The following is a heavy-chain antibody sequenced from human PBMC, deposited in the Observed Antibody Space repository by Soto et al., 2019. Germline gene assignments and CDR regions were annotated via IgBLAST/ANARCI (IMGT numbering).Heavy chain of an antibody. CDR1: GFTFSSYE. CDR2: ISSGGTTI. CDR3: ARALDFWSGYLSD. V-gene: IGHV3-48*03. D-gene: IGHD3-3*01. Sequence: LRLSCAASGFTFSSYEMNWVRQAPGKGLEWVSYISSGGTTIYYADSVKGRFTISRDNAKNSLDLQMNGLRADDTAIYYCARALDFWSGYLSDWGQGTLVTVSS. J-gene: IGHJ4*02.